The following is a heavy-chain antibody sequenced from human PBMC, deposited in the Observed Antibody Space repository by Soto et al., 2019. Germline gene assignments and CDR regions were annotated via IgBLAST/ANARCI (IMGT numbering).Heavy chain of an antibody. D-gene: IGHD6-13*01. V-gene: IGHV3-9*01. CDR1: GFTFDDYA. J-gene: IGHJ4*02. CDR3: AKDEHQLNPLGTDFDY. CDR2: ISWNSGSI. Sequence: EVQLVESGGGLVQPGRSLRLSCAASGFTFDDYAMHWVRQAPGKGLEWVSGISWNSGSIGYADSGKGRFTISRDNAKNPLYLQMNSLRAEDTALYYCAKDEHQLNPLGTDFDYLGQGTLVTVSS.